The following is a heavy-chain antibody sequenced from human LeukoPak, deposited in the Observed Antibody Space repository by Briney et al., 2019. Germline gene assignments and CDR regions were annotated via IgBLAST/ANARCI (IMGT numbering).Heavy chain of an antibody. V-gene: IGHV4-34*01. CDR3: ARGPYYDFWSGYAIFDY. CDR1: GGSFSGYC. J-gene: IGHJ4*02. CDR2: INHSGST. D-gene: IGHD3-3*01. Sequence: SETLSLTCAVYGGSFSGYCWSWIRQPPGKGLEWIGEINHSGSTNYNPSLKSRVTISVDTSKNQFSLKLSSVTAADTAVYYCARGPYYDFWSGYAIFDYWGQGTLVTVSS.